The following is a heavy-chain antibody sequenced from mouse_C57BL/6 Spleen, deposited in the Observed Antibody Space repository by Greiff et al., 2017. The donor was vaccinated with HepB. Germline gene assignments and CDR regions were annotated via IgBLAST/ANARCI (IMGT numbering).Heavy chain of an antibody. CDR3: ARVANYYGSSYNAMDY. Sequence: EVHLVESEGGLVQPGSSMKLSCTASGFTFSDYYMAWVRQVPEKGLEWVANINYDGSSTYYLDSLKSRFIISRDNAKNILYLQMSSLKSEDTATYYCARVANYYGSSYNAMDYWGQGTSVSVSS. CDR2: INYDGSST. J-gene: IGHJ4*01. CDR1: GFTFSDYY. D-gene: IGHD1-1*01. V-gene: IGHV5-16*01.